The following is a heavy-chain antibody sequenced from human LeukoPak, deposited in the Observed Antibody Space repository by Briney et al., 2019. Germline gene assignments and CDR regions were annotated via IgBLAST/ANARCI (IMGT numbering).Heavy chain of an antibody. CDR1: GGSISGYY. D-gene: IGHD2-15*01. J-gene: IGHJ4*02. V-gene: IGHV4-59*08. CDR2: IYYRGTS. Sequence: PSETLSLTCTVSGGSISGYYWSWIRQPPGQGLEWIGFIYYRGTSKYNPSLMSRVTMSVDTSKNQVSLKLSSVTAADTAVYYCARQYCSGGNCYYFDHWGQGTLVTVSS. CDR3: ARQYCSGGNCYYFDH.